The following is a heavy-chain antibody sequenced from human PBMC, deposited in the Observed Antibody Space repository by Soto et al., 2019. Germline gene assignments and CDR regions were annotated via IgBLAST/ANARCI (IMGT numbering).Heavy chain of an antibody. D-gene: IGHD6-13*01. CDR1: GGSFSGYC. CDR2: VDHSGST. J-gene: IGHJ5*02. Sequence: QVQLQQWGAGLLKPSETLSLTCAVYGGSFSGYCWSWIRQPPGKGLEWIGEVDHSGSTNYNPSLKSRVTKAVNTPRNHSARRRGSVPAGARVVYYGAGGRKEYSGSGYEAWGQGTLVPVPS. CDR3: AGGRKEYSGSGYEA. V-gene: IGHV4-34*01.